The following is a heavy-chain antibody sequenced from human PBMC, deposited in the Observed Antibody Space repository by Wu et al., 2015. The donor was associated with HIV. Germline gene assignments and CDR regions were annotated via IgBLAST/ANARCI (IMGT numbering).Heavy chain of an antibody. CDR2: IIPIFGTA. V-gene: IGHV1-69*05. CDR1: GGTFSSYA. Sequence: QVQLVQSGAEVKKPGSSVKVSCKASGGTFSSYAISWVRQAPGQGLEWMGEIIPIFGTANYAQKFQGRVTITTDESTSTAYMELSSLRSEDTAVYYCARARGRWPGTDHAFDIWGQGTMVTVSS. D-gene: IGHD3-10*01. CDR3: ARARGRWPGTDHAFDI. J-gene: IGHJ3*02.